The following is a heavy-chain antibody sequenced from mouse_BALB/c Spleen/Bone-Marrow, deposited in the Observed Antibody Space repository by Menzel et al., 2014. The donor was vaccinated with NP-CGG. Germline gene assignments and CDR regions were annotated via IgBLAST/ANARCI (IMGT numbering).Heavy chain of an antibody. CDR1: GFTFSSYT. J-gene: IGHJ2*01. CDR3: ARRSAATYYFDY. CDR2: ISNGGGST. V-gene: IGHV5-12-2*01. D-gene: IGHD1-2*01. Sequence: DVMLVESGGGLVQPGGSLKLSCAASGFTFSSYTMSWVRQTPEKRLEWVAYISNGGGSTYYPDTVKGRFTISRDNAKNTLYLQMSSPKSEDTAMYYCARRSAATYYFDYWGQGTTLTVSS.